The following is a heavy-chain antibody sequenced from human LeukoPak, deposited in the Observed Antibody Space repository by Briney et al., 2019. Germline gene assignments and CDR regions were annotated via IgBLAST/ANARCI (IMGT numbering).Heavy chain of an antibody. CDR3: AKDQKGSYYGYYYGMDV. Sequence: GGSLRLSCAASGFTFSSYGMHWVRQAPGKGLEWVAVISYDGSNKYYADSVKGRFTISRDNSKNTLYLQMNSPRAEDTAVYYCAKDQKGSYYGYYYGMDVWGQGTTVTVSS. J-gene: IGHJ6*02. CDR2: ISYDGSNK. D-gene: IGHD3-10*01. V-gene: IGHV3-30*18. CDR1: GFTFSSYG.